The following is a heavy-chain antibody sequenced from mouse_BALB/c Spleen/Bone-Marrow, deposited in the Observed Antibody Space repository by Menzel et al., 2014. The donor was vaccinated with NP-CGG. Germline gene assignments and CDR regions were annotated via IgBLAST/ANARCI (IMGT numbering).Heavy chain of an antibody. V-gene: IGHV1S81*02. CDR3: TRGRVRDFDY. D-gene: IGHD2-14*01. CDR1: GYTFTSYY. Sequence: VKLMESGAELVKPGASVKLSCKASGYTFTSYYMYWVKQRPGQGLEWIGEINPSNGGTIFNEKFKSKATLTVDKSSSTAYIQLSSLTSEDSAVYYCTRGRVRDFDYWGQGTTLTVSS. J-gene: IGHJ2*01. CDR2: INPSNGGT.